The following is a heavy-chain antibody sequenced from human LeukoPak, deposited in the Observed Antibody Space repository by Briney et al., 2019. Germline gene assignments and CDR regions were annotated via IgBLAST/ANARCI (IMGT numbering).Heavy chain of an antibody. CDR1: GFTFSSYG. CDR2: IWYDGSNK. CDR3: ARGYYYDSSGYYNDY. D-gene: IGHD3-22*01. Sequence: GGSLRLSCAASGFTFSSYGMHWVRQAPGKGLEWVAVIWYDGSNKYYADSVKGRFTISRDNSKNTLYLQMNSLRAEDTAVYYCARGYYYDSSGYYNDYWGQGTLVTVSS. V-gene: IGHV3-33*01. J-gene: IGHJ4*02.